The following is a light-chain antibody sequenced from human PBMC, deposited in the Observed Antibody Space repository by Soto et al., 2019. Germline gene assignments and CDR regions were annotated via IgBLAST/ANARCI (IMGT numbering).Light chain of an antibody. CDR3: VQSIQLPSIT. J-gene: IGKJ5*01. V-gene: IGKV2D-29*01. CDR1: QSLLHSDGKTY. Sequence: DIVMTQSPLSLSVTPGQPASISCKSSQSLLHSDGKTYLYWYLQTPGQPPQLLISAVSNRFSGVPDRFSGSGSGTDFTLKISRVEAEDVGIYYCVQSIQLPSITFGQGTRLEIK. CDR2: AVS.